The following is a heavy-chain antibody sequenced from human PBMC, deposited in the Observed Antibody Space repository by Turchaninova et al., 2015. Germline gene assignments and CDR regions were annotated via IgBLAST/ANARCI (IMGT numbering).Heavy chain of an antibody. J-gene: IGHJ3*02. Sequence: QLQLQESGSGLVKPSQTLSLPCAVSGGPIRGGVYSWSWIRQPPGKGLEWLWYMYQSGSTYYNPSLKSRVTISGDRSKNQFSLEVSSVTAADTAIYYCARETTDDDSFDIWGQGTMVTVSS. CDR2: MYQSGST. D-gene: IGHD4-17*01. V-gene: IGHV4-30-2*01. CDR3: ARETTDDDSFDI. CDR1: GGPIRGGVYS.